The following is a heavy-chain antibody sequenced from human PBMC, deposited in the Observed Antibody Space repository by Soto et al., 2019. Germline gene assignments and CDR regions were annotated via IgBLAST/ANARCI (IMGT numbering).Heavy chain of an antibody. D-gene: IGHD6-6*01. CDR1: GFTFSSYW. Sequence: PGGSLRLSCAASGFTFSSYWMSWVRQAPGKGLEWVANIKQDGSEKYYVDSVKGRFTISRDNAKNSLYLQMNSLRAEDTAVYYCARDCASSSGDNSYYYYGMDVWGQGTTVTVPS. V-gene: IGHV3-7*03. CDR3: ARDCASSSGDNSYYYYGMDV. J-gene: IGHJ6*02. CDR2: IKQDGSEK.